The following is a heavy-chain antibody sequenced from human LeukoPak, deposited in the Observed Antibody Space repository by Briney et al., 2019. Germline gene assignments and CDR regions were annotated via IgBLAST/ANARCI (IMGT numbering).Heavy chain of an antibody. J-gene: IGHJ6*02. V-gene: IGHV4-59*01. Sequence: SETLSLTCTVSGGSISSYYWSWIRQPPGKGLEWIGYIYYSGSTNYNPSLKSRVTISVDTSKNQFSLKLSSVTAADTAVYYCARGRVPPPMHYYYYYGIYLWGQGTTVTVSS. CDR1: GGSISSYY. CDR3: ARGRVPPPMHYYYYYGIYL. CDR2: IYYSGST. D-gene: IGHD6-6*01.